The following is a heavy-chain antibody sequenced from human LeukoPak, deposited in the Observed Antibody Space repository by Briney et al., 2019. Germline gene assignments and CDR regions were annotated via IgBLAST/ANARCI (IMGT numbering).Heavy chain of an antibody. Sequence: PGGSLRLSCAASGFTFSNFWMNWVRQAPGKGLEWVANIKQGGSEKYYVDSVKGRFTISRDNAKNSLYLQMNSLRAEDTAVYYCARTNRMIVVAYWGQGTLVTVSS. V-gene: IGHV3-7*01. CDR3: ARTNRMIVVAY. CDR2: IKQGGSEK. CDR1: GFTFSNFW. J-gene: IGHJ4*02. D-gene: IGHD3-22*01.